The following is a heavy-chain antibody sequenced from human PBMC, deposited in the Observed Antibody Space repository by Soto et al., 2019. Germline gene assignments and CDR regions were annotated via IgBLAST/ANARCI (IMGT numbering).Heavy chain of an antibody. CDR1: GGSISSGGDY. Sequence: QVQLQESGPGLVKPSQTLSLTCTVSGGSISSGGDYWSWIRQHPGKGLEWIGYIYYIGSTYYNPSLKSRVTISVDTSKNKFSRKLSSVTAADTAVYYCARQVRFLEWRTPGGMDVWGQGTTVTVSS. V-gene: IGHV4-31*03. CDR3: ARQVRFLEWRTPGGMDV. CDR2: IYYIGST. D-gene: IGHD3-3*01. J-gene: IGHJ6*02.